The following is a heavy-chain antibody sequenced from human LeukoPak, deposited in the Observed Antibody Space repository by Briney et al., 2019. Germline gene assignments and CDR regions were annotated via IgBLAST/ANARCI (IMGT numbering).Heavy chain of an antibody. CDR1: GGSISSGSYY. D-gene: IGHD4-17*01. CDR3: ARDLYGDYGYNWFDP. V-gene: IGHV4-61*02. CDR2: IYTSGST. J-gene: IGHJ5*02. Sequence: SQTLSLTCTVSGGSISSGSYYRSWIRQPAGKGLEWIGRIYTSGSTNYNPSLKSRVTISVDTSKNQFSLKLSSVTAADTAVYYCARDLYGDYGYNWFDPWGQGTLVTVSS.